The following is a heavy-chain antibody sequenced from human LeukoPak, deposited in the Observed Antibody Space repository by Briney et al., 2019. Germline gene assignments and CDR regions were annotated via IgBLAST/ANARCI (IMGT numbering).Heavy chain of an antibody. V-gene: IGHV3-7*01. D-gene: IGHD6-13*01. CDR1: GFTFSSYW. CDR3: AGYYSSKYLYFDY. J-gene: IGHJ4*02. Sequence: GGSLRLSCAASGFTFSSYWLSWVRQAPGKGLECVANIKQDGSEKYYVDSVKGRFTTSTDNAKNSLYLQMNSLRAEDTAVYYCAGYYSSKYLYFDYWGQGTLVTVSS. CDR2: IKQDGSEK.